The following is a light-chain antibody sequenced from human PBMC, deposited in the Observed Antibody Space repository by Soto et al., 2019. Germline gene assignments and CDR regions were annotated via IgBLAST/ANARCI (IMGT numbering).Light chain of an antibody. Sequence: DIQMTQSPPTLSASVGDRVTITCRASQSISSWLAWYQQRPGKAPNLLIYDVSSLESGVQSRFSGSGSGTEFTLTISSLQPDDFATYYCQQYTNYPWTFGQGTKVE. CDR1: QSISSW. J-gene: IGKJ1*01. V-gene: IGKV1-5*01. CDR3: QQYTNYPWT. CDR2: DVS.